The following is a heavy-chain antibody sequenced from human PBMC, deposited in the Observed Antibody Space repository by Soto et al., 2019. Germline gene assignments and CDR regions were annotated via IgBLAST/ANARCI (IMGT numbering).Heavy chain of an antibody. CDR2: INPSGGST. D-gene: IGHD2-8*01. V-gene: IGHV1-46*01. Sequence: ASVKVSCKASGYTFTSYYMHWVRQAPGQGLEWMGIINPSGGSTSYAQKFQGRVTMTRDTSTSTAYMELRSLRSDDTAVYYCARDGLGYCTNGVCYDNWFDPWGQGTLVTVSS. CDR1: GYTFTSYY. J-gene: IGHJ5*02. CDR3: ARDGLGYCTNGVCYDNWFDP.